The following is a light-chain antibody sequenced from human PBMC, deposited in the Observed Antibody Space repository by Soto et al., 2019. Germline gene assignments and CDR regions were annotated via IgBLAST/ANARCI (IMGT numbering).Light chain of an antibody. J-gene: IGKJ1*01. CDR3: LLYKYFWA. Sequence: DIQFTQSPSTLSASVGDRVTITCRASQSISSWLAWYQKKPGKAPKLLISXASNLESGVTSRFSGGGSGTECAPTISSLQPDDFATYYCLLYKYFWAFGQGTKVDIK. CDR2: XAS. V-gene: IGKV1-5*01. CDR1: QSISSW.